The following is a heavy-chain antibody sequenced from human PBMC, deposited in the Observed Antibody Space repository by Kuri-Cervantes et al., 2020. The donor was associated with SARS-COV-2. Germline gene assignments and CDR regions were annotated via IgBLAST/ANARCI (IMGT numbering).Heavy chain of an antibody. CDR2: IYYSGST. CDR3: ARGYLAAARDFDY. V-gene: IGHV4-59*12. J-gene: IGHJ4*02. CDR1: GGSISSYY. Sequence: GSLRLSCTVSGGSISSYYWSWIRQPPGKGLEWIGYIYYSGSTNYNPSLKSRVTISVDTSKNQFSLKLSSVTAADTAVYYCARGYLAAARDFDYWGQGTLVTVSS. D-gene: IGHD6-13*01.